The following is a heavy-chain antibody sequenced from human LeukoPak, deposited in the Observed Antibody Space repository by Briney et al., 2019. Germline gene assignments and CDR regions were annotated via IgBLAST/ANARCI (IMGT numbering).Heavy chain of an antibody. CDR2: MSSGGAYT. V-gene: IGHV3-11*03. CDR1: GFSFSDYY. D-gene: IGHD1-1*01. J-gene: IGHJ6*02. CDR3: VRTTEGGAMDV. Sequence: PGGSLRLFCEASGFSFSDYYMTWIRQAPGEGLEWVSFMSSGGAYTSHAESLEGRFTISRDNAKKTLYLRLNSLRPEDTAIYYSVRTTEGGAMDVWGQGTTVTVSS.